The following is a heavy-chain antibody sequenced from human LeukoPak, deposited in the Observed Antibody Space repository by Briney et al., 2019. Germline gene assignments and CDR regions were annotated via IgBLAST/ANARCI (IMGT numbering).Heavy chain of an antibody. Sequence: GGSLRLSCEASGFTFSGYSMNWVRQAPGKGLEWISHISSSRSTIYYADSVRGRFIISRDSAKNSLYLQMNSLRAEDTAVYYCARTQSSIPDFDYWGQGTLVTVSS. J-gene: IGHJ4*02. CDR1: GFTFSGYS. V-gene: IGHV3-48*04. CDR2: ISSSRSTI. CDR3: ARTQSSIPDFDY. D-gene: IGHD2-2*01.